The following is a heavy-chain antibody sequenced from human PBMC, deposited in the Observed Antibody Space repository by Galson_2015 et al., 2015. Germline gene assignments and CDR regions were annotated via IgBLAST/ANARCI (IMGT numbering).Heavy chain of an antibody. CDR1: GFTFSSYA. D-gene: IGHD2-2*01. Sequence: SLRLSCAASGFTFSSYALNWVRQAPGKGLEWVSGISGSGDNKYYADSVKGRFTVSRDNSKNTLYLQINSLRAEDTALYHCAKDIVIQPSASRWFDPWGQATLVTVSS. CDR3: AKDIVIQPSASRWFDP. V-gene: IGHV3-23*01. CDR2: ISGSGDNK. J-gene: IGHJ5*02.